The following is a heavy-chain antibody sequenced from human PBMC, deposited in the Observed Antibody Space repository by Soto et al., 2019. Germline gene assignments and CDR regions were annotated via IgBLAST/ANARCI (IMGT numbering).Heavy chain of an antibody. V-gene: IGHV4-34*01. Sequence: PSETLSLTCAVYGGSFSGYYWSWIRQPPGKGLEWIGEINHSGSTNYNPSLKSRVTISVDTSKNQFSLKLSSVTAADTAVYYCALHRASSAVPSWGQGTPVTVSS. D-gene: IGHD2-2*01. CDR1: GGSFSGYY. CDR3: ALHRASSAVPS. J-gene: IGHJ5*02. CDR2: INHSGST.